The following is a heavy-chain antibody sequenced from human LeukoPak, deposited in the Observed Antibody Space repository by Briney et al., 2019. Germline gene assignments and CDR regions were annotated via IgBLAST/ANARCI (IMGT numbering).Heavy chain of an antibody. D-gene: IGHD6-13*01. Sequence: GGSLRLSCAASGFTFISYAMSLLRQAPAKGLHRVSAISGSGVSTYYAASVKGRFTISRENCKNTLYLQMTSLRADDTAVYYCAKDLESRWKSDYFDYWGQGTLVTVSS. CDR2: ISGSGVST. V-gene: IGHV3-23*01. J-gene: IGHJ4*02. CDR1: GFTFISYA. CDR3: AKDLESRWKSDYFDY.